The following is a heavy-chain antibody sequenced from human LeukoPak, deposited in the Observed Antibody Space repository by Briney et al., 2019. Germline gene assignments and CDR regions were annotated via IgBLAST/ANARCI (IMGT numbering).Heavy chain of an antibody. CDR3: ARESYDILTGYRGPNDY. V-gene: IGHV3-30-3*01. CDR1: GFTFSSYA. CDR2: ISYDGSNK. J-gene: IGHJ4*02. Sequence: PGRSLTLSCAVSGFTFSSYAMHWVRQAPGKGLEWVADISYDGSNKYYAHPVKRLFTISRENCKNTLYLKMNSMRAEETAVYYCARESYDILTGYRGPNDYWGQGTLVTVSS. D-gene: IGHD3-9*01.